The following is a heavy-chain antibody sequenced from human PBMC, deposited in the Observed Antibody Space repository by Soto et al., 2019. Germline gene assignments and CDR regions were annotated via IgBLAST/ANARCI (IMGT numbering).Heavy chain of an antibody. D-gene: IGHD3-3*01. V-gene: IGHV4-39*01. J-gene: IGHJ4*02. CDR3: ARSETTPITIFGVVIERGYYFAY. CDR1: GGSISSSSYY. CDR2: IYYSGST. Sequence: SETLSLTCTVSGGSISSSSYYWGWIRQPPGKGLEWIGSIYYSGSTYYNPSLKSRVTISVDTSKNQFSLKLSSVTAADTAVYYCARSETTPITIFGVVIERGYYFAYWGQGTLVTVSS.